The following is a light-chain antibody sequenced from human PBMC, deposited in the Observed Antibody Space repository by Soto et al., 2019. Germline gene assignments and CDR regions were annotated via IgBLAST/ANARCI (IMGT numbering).Light chain of an antibody. Sequence: EIVLTQSPGTLSLSPGERATLSCRASQSVSSSYLAWYQQKPGQAPRLLIYGASSRATGIPDRFSGSGSGTDYTLTISRLEPEDFAVYYCQQYGSSPPMCTFGQGNKLEIK. V-gene: IGKV3-20*01. CDR2: GAS. J-gene: IGKJ2*02. CDR1: QSVSSSY. CDR3: QQYGSSPPMCT.